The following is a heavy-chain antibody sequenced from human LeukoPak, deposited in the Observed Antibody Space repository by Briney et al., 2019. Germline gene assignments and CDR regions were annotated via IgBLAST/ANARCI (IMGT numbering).Heavy chain of an antibody. Sequence: ASVRVSCKASVYTFTGYYMHWVRQAPGQGLEWMGWINPNSGGTNYAQKFQGRVTMTRDTSISTAYMELSRLRSDDTAVYYCARDQGYCSGTSCYPGYDYWGQGTLVTVSS. CDR2: INPNSGGT. D-gene: IGHD2-2*01. V-gene: IGHV1-2*02. CDR3: ARDQGYCSGTSCYPGYDY. J-gene: IGHJ4*02. CDR1: VYTFTGYY.